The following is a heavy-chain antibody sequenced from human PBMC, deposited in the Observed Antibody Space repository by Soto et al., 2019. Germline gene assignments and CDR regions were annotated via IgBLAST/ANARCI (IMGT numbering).Heavy chain of an antibody. J-gene: IGHJ6*02. CDR3: ARARYDFWSGQYDANFFSYGMDV. CDR1: GDTFSNYA. Sequence: QVQLVQSGAEVKKPGSSVKVSCRAFGDTFSNYAFSWVRQAPGQGLEWMGGIIRIFGTANYAQKFQGRVTITADEATSTAYMELSSLRTEDTAVYYCARARYDFWSGQYDANFFSYGMDVWGQGTTVTVSS. CDR2: IIRIFGTA. D-gene: IGHD3-3*01. V-gene: IGHV1-69*12.